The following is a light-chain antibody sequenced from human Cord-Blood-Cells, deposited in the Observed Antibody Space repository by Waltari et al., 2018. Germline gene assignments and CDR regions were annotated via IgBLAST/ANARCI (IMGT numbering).Light chain of an antibody. J-gene: IGKJ1*01. CDR3: QQYNNWWT. Sequence: EIVMTQSPAPLSVSPGERATLSCRASQSVSSNLACYQQKPGQAPRLLIYGASTRATGIPARFSGSGSGTEFTLTISSLQSEDFAVYYCQQYNNWWTFGQGTKVEIK. CDR2: GAS. CDR1: QSVSSN. V-gene: IGKV3-15*01.